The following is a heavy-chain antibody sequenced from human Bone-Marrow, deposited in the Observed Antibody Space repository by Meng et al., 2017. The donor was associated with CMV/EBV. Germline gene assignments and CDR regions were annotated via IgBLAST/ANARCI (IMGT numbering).Heavy chain of an antibody. V-gene: IGHV3-11*01. CDR3: AAGWITEKLGLADY. Sequence: GESLKISCAASGFTFSDYYMSWIRQAPGKGLEWVSYISSSGSTIYYADSVKGRFTISRDNAKNSLYLQMNSLRAEDTAVYYCAAGWITEKLGLADYWGQGTLVTVSS. D-gene: IGHD7-27*01. CDR2: ISSSGSTI. CDR1: GFTFSDYY. J-gene: IGHJ4*02.